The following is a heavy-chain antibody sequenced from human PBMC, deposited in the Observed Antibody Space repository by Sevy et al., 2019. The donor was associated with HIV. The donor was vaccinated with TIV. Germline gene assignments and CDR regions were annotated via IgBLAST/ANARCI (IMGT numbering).Heavy chain of an antibody. D-gene: IGHD2-21*02. V-gene: IGHV1-18*01. CDR2: ISAYNGKT. Sequence: ASVKVSCKASGYTFTSYGISWVRQAPGQGLEWMGWISAYNGKTNYAQKLQGRVTMTTDTSTSTAYMELRSLRSDDTAVYYCARDLAYCGGDCYSKAFDIWGQGTMVTVSS. CDR3: ARDLAYCGGDCYSKAFDI. CDR1: GYTFTSYG. J-gene: IGHJ3*02.